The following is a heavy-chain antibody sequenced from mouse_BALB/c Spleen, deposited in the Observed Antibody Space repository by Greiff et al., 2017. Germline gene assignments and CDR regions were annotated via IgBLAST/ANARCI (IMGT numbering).Heavy chain of an antibody. J-gene: IGHJ4*01. CDR1: GFSLTSYG. CDR3: ARELGGRVFYAMDY. Sequence: VQLQQSGPGLVQPSQSLSITCTVSGFSLTSYGVHWVRQSPGKGLEWLGVIWSGGSTDYNAAFISRLSISKDNSKSQVFFKMNSLQANDTAIYYCARELGGRVFYAMDYWGQGTSVTVSS. V-gene: IGHV2-2*02. CDR2: IWSGGST. D-gene: IGHD4-1*01.